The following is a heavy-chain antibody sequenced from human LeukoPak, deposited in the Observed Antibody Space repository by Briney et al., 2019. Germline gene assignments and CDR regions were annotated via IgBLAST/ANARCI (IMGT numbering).Heavy chain of an antibody. V-gene: IGHV5-51*01. J-gene: IGHJ4*02. Sequence: GESLKISCEGSGYSFHTHWIGWVRQMPGKGLEWMGIIYPDDSDIRYSLSFQGQVTMFGDKSIRTAYLHWSSLKASDTAMYYWARGKREFPVSGSYSTHFEYWGQGTLVTVSS. CDR1: GYSFHTHW. CDR3: ARGKREFPVSGSYSTHFEY. D-gene: IGHD3-10*01. CDR2: IYPDDSDI.